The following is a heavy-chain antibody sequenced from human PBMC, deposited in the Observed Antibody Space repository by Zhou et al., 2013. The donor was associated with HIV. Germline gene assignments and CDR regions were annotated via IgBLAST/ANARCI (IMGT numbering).Heavy chain of an antibody. CDR2: IMAVFGRG. Sequence: QLVQSGAEVKKPGSSVKVSCKASGGTFNTYTFDWVRQTPGQGLEWMGSIMAVFGRGHYAPKSQGRVTITTDESTSTTYLELTSLRPEDTALYYCARRHCNNTNCPGWLDPWGQGTLVTVSS. CDR1: GGTFNTYT. CDR3: ARRHCNNTNCPGWLDP. V-gene: IGHV1-69*05. J-gene: IGHJ5*02. D-gene: IGHD2-8*01.